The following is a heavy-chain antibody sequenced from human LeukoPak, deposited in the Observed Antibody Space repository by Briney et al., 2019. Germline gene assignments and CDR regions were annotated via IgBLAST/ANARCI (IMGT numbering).Heavy chain of an antibody. CDR3: AGQDIVVVTTATRAFDI. V-gene: IGHV5-51*01. J-gene: IGHJ3*02. D-gene: IGHD2-15*01. CDR1: GYTFTSYW. CDR2: IYPGDSDT. Sequence: GESLKISCKGSGYTFTSYWIAWVRQLPGKGLEWMGIIYPGDSDTGYSPSFQDQFTISADKSISTAYLQWSSLKASDTAMYYCAGQDIVVVTTATRAFDIWGQGTMVTVSS.